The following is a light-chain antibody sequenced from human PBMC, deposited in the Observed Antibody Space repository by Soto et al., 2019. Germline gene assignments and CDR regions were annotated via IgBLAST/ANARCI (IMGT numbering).Light chain of an antibody. V-gene: IGLV2-11*01. CDR1: GSDVGSYIL. CDR3: CSYAGSYTGV. J-gene: IGLJ1*01. CDR2: DVS. Sequence: QSALTQPASVSGSPGQSITISCTGTGSDVGSYILVSWYQQHPGKAPKLMIYDVSKRPSGVPDRFSGSKSGNTASLTISGLQAEDEADYYCCSYAGSYTGVFGTGTKLTVL.